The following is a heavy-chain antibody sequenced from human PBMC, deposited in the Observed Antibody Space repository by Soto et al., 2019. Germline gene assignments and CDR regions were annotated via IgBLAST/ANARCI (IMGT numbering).Heavy chain of an antibody. V-gene: IGHV1-3*04. CDR3: AREDYSDHDY. CDR1: EYTFTSYP. CDR2: INTGTGNT. J-gene: IGHJ4*02. Sequence: QVQLVQSGAEVKKPGASVKVSCKAFEYTFTSYPMHWVRQTPGQRLEWMGRINTGTGNTKYSQRFQGRVSITRDTSANTAYMELSSLRSEDTAVYYCAREDYSDHDYWGQGILVTVSS. D-gene: IGHD1-26*01.